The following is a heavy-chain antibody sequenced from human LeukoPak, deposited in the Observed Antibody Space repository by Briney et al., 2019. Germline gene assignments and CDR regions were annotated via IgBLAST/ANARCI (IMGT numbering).Heavy chain of an antibody. D-gene: IGHD4/OR15-4a*01. CDR1: GFTFSDHY. J-gene: IGHJ4*02. CDR2: IKPDRGAT. Sequence: ASVKVSCKASGFTFSDHYMHGLRQAPGQGLEWMGWIKPDRGATNYAQKFQGRFTVSRDVSISTLYMELSSLTSDDTAMYYCARDHDYGPDYWGQGTLVTVSA. V-gene: IGHV1-2*02. CDR3: ARDHDYGPDY.